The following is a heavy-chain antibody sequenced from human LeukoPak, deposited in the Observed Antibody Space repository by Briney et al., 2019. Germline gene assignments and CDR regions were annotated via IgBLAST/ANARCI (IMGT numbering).Heavy chain of an antibody. V-gene: IGHV3-23*01. J-gene: IGHJ4*02. CDR1: GFTFSSYT. Sequence: PGGSLRLSCAASGFTFSSYTMSWVRPAPGKGLEWVSAISGRGGSRYYADSVKGRFTISRDNSKNTLYLQMNSLRAEDTAVYYCAKDRGVPAAKPRVPLDYWGQGTLVTVSS. D-gene: IGHD2-2*01. CDR2: ISGRGGSR. CDR3: AKDRGVPAAKPRVPLDY.